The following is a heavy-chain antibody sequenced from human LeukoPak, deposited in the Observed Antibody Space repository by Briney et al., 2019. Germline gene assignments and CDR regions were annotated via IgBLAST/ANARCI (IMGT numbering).Heavy chain of an antibody. CDR1: GFTFSSFS. CDR3: ARDRQQQLDYFDY. Sequence: GGSLRLSCAASGFTFSSFSMNWVRQAPGKGLEWVSFITGSSSTIYYADSVKGRFTISRDNAKNSLYLQMNSLRAEDTAVYYCARDRQQQLDYFDYWGQGTLVTVSS. J-gene: IGHJ4*02. D-gene: IGHD6-13*01. V-gene: IGHV3-48*01. CDR2: ITGSSSTI.